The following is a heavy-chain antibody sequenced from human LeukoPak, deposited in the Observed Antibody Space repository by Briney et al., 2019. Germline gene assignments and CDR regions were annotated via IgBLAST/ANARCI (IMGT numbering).Heavy chain of an antibody. Sequence: GGSLRLSCAASGFTFSSYGMSWVRQAPGKGLEWVSAISGSGGSTYYADSVKGRFTISRDNAKNSLYLQMNSLKAEDTAVYYCTRDQTPYYWGQGTLVTVSS. CDR1: GFTFSSYG. CDR3: TRDQTPYY. V-gene: IGHV3-23*01. J-gene: IGHJ4*02. CDR2: ISGSGGST.